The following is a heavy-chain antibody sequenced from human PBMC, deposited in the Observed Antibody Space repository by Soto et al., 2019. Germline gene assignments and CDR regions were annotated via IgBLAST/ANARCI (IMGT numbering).Heavy chain of an antibody. J-gene: IGHJ4*01. Sequence: SETLSLTCTVSGGSISSSSYYWGWIRQPPGKGLEWIGSIYHSGSTYFNPSLKSRVTISVDTSKNHFSLKLSSVTAADTAVYFCARSPRSISTGGIDFWGQGILVTVSS. CDR1: GGSISSSSYY. CDR2: IYHSGST. V-gene: IGHV4-39*07. CDR3: ARSPRSISTGGIDF. D-gene: IGHD1-1*01.